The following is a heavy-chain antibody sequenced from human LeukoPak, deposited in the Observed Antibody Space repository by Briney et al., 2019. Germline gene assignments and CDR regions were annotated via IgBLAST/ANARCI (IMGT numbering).Heavy chain of an antibody. Sequence: GGPLRLSCAASGFTFTRYWMSRVRQAPGRGLEWVANIKQDGSETHYVDSVKGRFTISRDNARNLVYLQMNSLRDDDTAVYYCARDGDYIMPPFDYWGQGILVTVSS. CDR3: ARDGDYIMPPFDY. CDR2: IKQDGSET. CDR1: GFTFTRYW. D-gene: IGHD4-17*01. J-gene: IGHJ4*02. V-gene: IGHV3-7*01.